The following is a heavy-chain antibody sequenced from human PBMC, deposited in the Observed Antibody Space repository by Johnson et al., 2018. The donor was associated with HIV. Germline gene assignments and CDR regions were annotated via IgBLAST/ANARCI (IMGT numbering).Heavy chain of an antibody. CDR3: ASGAYSSSLTFDI. D-gene: IGHD6-6*01. Sequence: EQLVESGGGLVKPGGSLRVSCAASGFTVSSNYMSWVRQAPGKGLEWVSGFYSGGSTYYADSVKGRFIISRDNSKNTLYLQMNSLRVEDTAVYYCASGAYSSSLTFDIWGQGTMVTVSS. J-gene: IGHJ3*02. V-gene: IGHV3-53*01. CDR1: GFTVSSNY. CDR2: FYSGGST.